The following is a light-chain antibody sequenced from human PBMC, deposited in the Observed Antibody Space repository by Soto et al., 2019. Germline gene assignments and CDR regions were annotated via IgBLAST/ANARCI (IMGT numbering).Light chain of an antibody. CDR2: EVT. J-gene: IGLJ1*01. CDR1: IGDVGSYNL. V-gene: IGLV2-23*02. CDR3: CSYAGNSEV. Sequence: QSALTQPASVSGSPGQSITIPCTRTIGDVGSYNLVSWYQQHPGKAPKLLIYEVTERPSGVSNRFSGSKSGSTASLTISGLQPDDEADYYCCSYAGNSEVFGTGTKVTVL.